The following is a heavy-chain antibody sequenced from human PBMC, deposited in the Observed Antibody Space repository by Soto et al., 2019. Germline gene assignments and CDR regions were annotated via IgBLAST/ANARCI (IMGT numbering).Heavy chain of an antibody. Sequence: QVQLVQSGAEVKKPGASVKVSCKASGYTFTSYAMHWVRQASGQRLEWMGWINAGNGNTKYSQKFQGRVTITRDTSASTAYMELSSLRSEDTAVYYCARDGSRSIAARPLYWFDPWGQGTLVTVSS. J-gene: IGHJ5*02. V-gene: IGHV1-3*01. CDR3: ARDGSRSIAARPLYWFDP. CDR2: INAGNGNT. D-gene: IGHD6-6*01. CDR1: GYTFTSYA.